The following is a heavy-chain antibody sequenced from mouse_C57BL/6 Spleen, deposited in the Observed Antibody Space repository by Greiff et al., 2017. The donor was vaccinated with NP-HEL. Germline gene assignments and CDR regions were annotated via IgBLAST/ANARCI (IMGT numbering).Heavy chain of an antibody. J-gene: IGHJ2*01. CDR3: AREGNYYGSSPWYFDY. Sequence: QVHVKQPGAELVKPGASVKMSCKASGYTFTSYWITWVKQRPGQGLEWIGDIYPGSGSTNYNEKFKSKATLTVDTSSSTAYMQLSSLTSEDSAVYYCAREGNYYGSSPWYFDYWGQGTTLTVSS. V-gene: IGHV1-55*01. CDR1: GYTFTSYW. D-gene: IGHD1-1*01. CDR2: IYPGSGST.